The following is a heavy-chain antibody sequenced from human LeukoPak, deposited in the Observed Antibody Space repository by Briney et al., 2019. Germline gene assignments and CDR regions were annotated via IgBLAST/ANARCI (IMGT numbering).Heavy chain of an antibody. D-gene: IGHD2-21*02. CDR1: GFTFNNYA. Sequence: GGSLRLSCAASGFTFNNYAMGWVRQAPGEGLEWVSYISSRGSPVSYADSVKGRFTISRDNAKNSLYLQMNSLRAEDTAVYYCAGGKYCGGDCYSTWGYWGQGTLVTVSS. CDR3: AGGKYCGGDCYSTWGY. V-gene: IGHV3-48*01. J-gene: IGHJ4*02. CDR2: ISSRGSPV.